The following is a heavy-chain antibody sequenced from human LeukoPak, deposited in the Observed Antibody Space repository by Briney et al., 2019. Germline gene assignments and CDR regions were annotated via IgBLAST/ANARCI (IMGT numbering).Heavy chain of an antibody. J-gene: IGHJ4*02. CDR2: LDYDGNT. Sequence: SETLSLTCAVSGGSINTYYWAWIRQPPGKGLEWIGYLDYDGNTNYNPSLKGRVTISVDTSKTQLSLKLASVTAEDTAVYYCVRLRWELLAPYFDHWGQGAFVIVSS. D-gene: IGHD2-15*01. CDR1: GGSINTYY. V-gene: IGHV4-59*01. CDR3: VRLRWELLAPYFDH.